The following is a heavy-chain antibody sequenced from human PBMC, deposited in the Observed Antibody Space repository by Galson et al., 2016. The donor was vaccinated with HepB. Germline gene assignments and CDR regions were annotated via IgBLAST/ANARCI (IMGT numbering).Heavy chain of an antibody. Sequence: SETLSLTCGVYGGSFSDYFWSWVRQPPGKGLEWIGEINHGGTTDYNPSLKSRVTISVDTSKNQFSLRLSSVTAADTAVYYCARQLRKRIPPADTGGLVTIAVYLDYWGQGTLVTVSS. J-gene: IGHJ4*02. CDR2: INHGGTT. CDR1: GGSFSDYF. D-gene: IGHD6-13*01. V-gene: IGHV4-34*01. CDR3: ARQLRKRIPPADTGGLVTIAVYLDY.